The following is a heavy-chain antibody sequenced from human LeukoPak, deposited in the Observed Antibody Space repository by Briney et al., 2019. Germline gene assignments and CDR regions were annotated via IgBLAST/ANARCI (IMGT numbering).Heavy chain of an antibody. CDR1: GYSITSGYY. J-gene: IGHJ4*02. CDR2: MYHSGRT. CDR3: ARALDHGDYPFDY. D-gene: IGHD4-17*01. Sequence: TSETLSLTCVVSGYSITSGYYWGWIRPPPGKGLEWIGNMYHSGRTYHNPSLKSRVTISVDTSKKQFSLQLRSVTAADTAVYYCARALDHGDYPFDYWGQGTLVTVSS. V-gene: IGHV4-38-2*01.